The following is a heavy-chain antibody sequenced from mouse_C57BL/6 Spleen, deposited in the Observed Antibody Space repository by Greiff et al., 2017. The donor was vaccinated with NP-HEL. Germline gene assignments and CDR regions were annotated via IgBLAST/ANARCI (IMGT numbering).Heavy chain of an antibody. D-gene: IGHD2-1*01. V-gene: IGHV5-6*01. CDR2: ISSGGSYT. CDR3: ARHKGNGEYYFDY. J-gene: IGHJ2*01. Sequence: EVQLVESGRDLVKPGGSLKLSCAASGFTFSSYGMSWVRQTPDKRLEWVATISSGGSYTYYPDSVKGRFTISRDNAKNTLYLQMSSLKSEDTAMNYCARHKGNGEYYFDYWGQGTALTVSS. CDR1: GFTFSSYG.